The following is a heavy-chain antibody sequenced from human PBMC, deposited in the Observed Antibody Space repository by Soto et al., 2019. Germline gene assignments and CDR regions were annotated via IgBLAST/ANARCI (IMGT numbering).Heavy chain of an antibody. CDR2: IIPIFGTA. J-gene: IGHJ6*02. CDR1: GGTFSSYA. Sequence: SVKVSCKASGGTFSSYAISWVRQAPGQGLEWMGGIIPIFGTANYAQKFQGRVTITADESTSTAYMELSSLRSEDTAVYYCASGTKSRRCSTNGVCPGNYYYYYAMDVWGQGTTVTV. D-gene: IGHD2-8*01. V-gene: IGHV1-69*13. CDR3: ASGTKSRRCSTNGVCPGNYYYYYAMDV.